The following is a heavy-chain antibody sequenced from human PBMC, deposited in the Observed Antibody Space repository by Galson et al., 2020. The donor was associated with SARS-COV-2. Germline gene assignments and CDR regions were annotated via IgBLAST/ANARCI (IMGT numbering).Heavy chain of an antibody. D-gene: IGHD3-9*01. J-gene: IGHJ4*02. CDR1: GDSISIGAYY. V-gene: IGHV4-61*02. Sequence: SETLSLTCTVSGDSISIGAYYWTWIRQPAGKGLEWIGLIYPSGTTNYSPSLKSRATISLDTSKNQFSLKLNSVTAADTAVYYCATQPVLRYFDWLLSPFDYWGQGTLVTVSS. CDR2: IYPSGTT. CDR3: ATQPVLRYFDWLLSPFDY.